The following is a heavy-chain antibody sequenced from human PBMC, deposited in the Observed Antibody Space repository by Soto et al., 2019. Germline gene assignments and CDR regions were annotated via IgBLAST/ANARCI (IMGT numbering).Heavy chain of an antibody. D-gene: IGHD2-2*01. J-gene: IGHJ6*03. CDR1: GYTFTSYG. CDR3: ARDGLWGDIVVVPAAGLYYYYYLDV. Sequence: ASVKVSCKASGYTFTSYGISWVRQAPGQGLEWMGWISAYNGNTNYAQKLQGRDTMTTDTSTSTAYMELRSLRSDDTAVYYCARDGLWGDIVVVPAAGLYYYYYLDVWGKGTTVTSP. CDR2: ISAYNGNT. V-gene: IGHV1-18*01.